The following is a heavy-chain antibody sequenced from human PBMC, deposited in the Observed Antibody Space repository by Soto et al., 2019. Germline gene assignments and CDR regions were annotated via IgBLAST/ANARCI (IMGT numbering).Heavy chain of an antibody. CDR3: AKTANGWFSAFDI. V-gene: IGHV3-23*01. D-gene: IGHD6-19*01. Sequence: EVQLLESGGGLVQPGGSLRLSCAAAGFTSSSYAMSGVREAPGKGLEWVSAISGSGGTTYYADSVKGRFTFCRDNSKNTLYLQMNSLRAEDTAVYYCAKTANGWFSAFDIWGQGTMVTVSS. J-gene: IGHJ3*02. CDR1: GFTSSSYA. CDR2: ISGSGGTT.